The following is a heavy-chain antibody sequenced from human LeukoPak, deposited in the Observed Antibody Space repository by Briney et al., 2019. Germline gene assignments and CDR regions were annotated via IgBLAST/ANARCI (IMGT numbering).Heavy chain of an antibody. J-gene: IGHJ4*02. CDR1: GYTISSGYY. Sequence: SETLSLTCAVSGYTISSGYYWGWLRPPPGEVLGLIGSIYHSGSTYYNPTLKSRVTISVDTSKNKFSLKLSSVTAADTAVYYCASRLDSYSFDYWGQGTLVTVSS. V-gene: IGHV4-38-2*01. D-gene: IGHD2-21*02. CDR3: ASRLDSYSFDY. CDR2: IYHSGST.